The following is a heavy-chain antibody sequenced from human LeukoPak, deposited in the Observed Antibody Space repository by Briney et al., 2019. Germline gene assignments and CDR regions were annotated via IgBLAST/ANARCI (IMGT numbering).Heavy chain of an antibody. CDR1: GFTVGNKY. CDR2: IYSDGRT. Sequence: GGSLRLSCAASGFTVGNKYMSWVRQAPGKGLEWVSTIYSDGRTYYADSVKGRFTISRDNSKNTLYLQVNSLRAEDTAVYYCARGYYDSSGYNTFDHWGQGTLVTVSS. J-gene: IGHJ4*02. D-gene: IGHD3-22*01. V-gene: IGHV3-53*01. CDR3: ARGYYDSSGYNTFDH.